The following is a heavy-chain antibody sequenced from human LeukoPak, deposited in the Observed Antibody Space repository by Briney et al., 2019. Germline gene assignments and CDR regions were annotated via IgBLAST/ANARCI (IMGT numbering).Heavy chain of an antibody. CDR2: IYYSGST. Sequence: SETLSLTCTVSGGSISSYYWSWIRQPPGKGLEWIGYIYYSGSTNYNPSLKSRVTISVDTSKNQFSLKLSSVTAADTAVYYCARLNREARAFDIWGQGTMVTVSS. D-gene: IGHD1-26*01. V-gene: IGHV4-59*01. CDR1: GGSISSYY. CDR3: ARLNREARAFDI. J-gene: IGHJ3*02.